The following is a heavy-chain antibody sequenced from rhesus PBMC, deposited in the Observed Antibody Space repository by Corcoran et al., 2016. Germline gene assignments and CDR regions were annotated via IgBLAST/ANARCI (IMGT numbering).Heavy chain of an antibody. CDR3: ASPYNYPNSLDV. D-gene: IGHD1-26*01. J-gene: IGHJ5-2*02. CDR1: GGSISDSYY. Sequence: QVQLQESGPGLVKPSATLSLTCTVPGGSISDSYYWNWIRQPPGKGLEWMGRIYGSGGSTSYNPSLKSRFTISKDTSKNQFSLKLSSVTAADTAVYYCASPYNYPNSLDVWGRGVLVTVSS. CDR2: IYGSGGST. V-gene: IGHV4-92*01.